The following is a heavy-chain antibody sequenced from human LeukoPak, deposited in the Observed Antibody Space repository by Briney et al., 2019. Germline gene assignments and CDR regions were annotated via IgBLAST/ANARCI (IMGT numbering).Heavy chain of an antibody. CDR3: AKNLYCGGGSCYPSALGMDV. Sequence: GGSLRLSCAASGFTFSSYAMSWVRQAPGKGLEWVSSISGSGNRTYYADSVKGRFTVSRDNSKNTLFLQMNSLRAEDTAVYYCAKNLYCGGGSCYPSALGMDVWGQGTTVTVSS. D-gene: IGHD2-15*01. V-gene: IGHV3-23*01. J-gene: IGHJ6*02. CDR2: ISGSGNRT. CDR1: GFTFSSYA.